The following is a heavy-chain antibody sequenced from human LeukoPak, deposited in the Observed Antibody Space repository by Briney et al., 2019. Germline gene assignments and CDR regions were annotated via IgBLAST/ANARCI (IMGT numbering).Heavy chain of an antibody. J-gene: IGHJ4*02. D-gene: IGHD1-26*01. V-gene: IGHV3-30*18. CDR1: GFTFSSYG. CDR3: AKEGLVGATNY. Sequence: GGSLRLSCAASGFTFSSYGMHWVRQAPGKGLEWVAVISYDGSNKYYADSVKGRFTISRDNSKNTLYLQMNSLRAEDTAVYYCAKEGLVGATNYWGQGTLVTVSS. CDR2: ISYDGSNK.